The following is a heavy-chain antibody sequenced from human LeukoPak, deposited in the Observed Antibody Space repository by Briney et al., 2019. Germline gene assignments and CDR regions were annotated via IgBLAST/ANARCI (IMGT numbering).Heavy chain of an antibody. J-gene: IGHJ4*02. CDR3: ARDLETIDTYYYGSGSYYGFLGY. CDR1: GFTFSSYA. CDR2: ISYDGSNK. D-gene: IGHD3-10*01. V-gene: IGHV3-30-3*01. Sequence: GGPLRLSCAASGFTFSSYAMHWVRQAPGKGLEWVAVISYDGSNKYYADSVKGRFTISRDNSKNTLYLQMNSLRAEDTAVYYCARDLETIDTYYYGSGSYYGFLGYWGQGTLVTVSS.